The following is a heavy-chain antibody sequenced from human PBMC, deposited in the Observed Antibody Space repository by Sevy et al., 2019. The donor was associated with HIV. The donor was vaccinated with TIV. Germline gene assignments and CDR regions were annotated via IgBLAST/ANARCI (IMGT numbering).Heavy chain of an antibody. CDR3: AKLAYCGGDCYPEGAFDI. J-gene: IGHJ3*02. CDR2: ISGSGGST. CDR1: GFTFSSYA. V-gene: IGHV3-23*01. Sequence: GGSLRLSCAASGFTFSSYAMSWVRQAPGKGLEWVSAISGSGGSTYYADSVKGRSTISGDNSKNTLYLQMNSLRAEDTAVYYYAKLAYCGGDCYPEGAFDIWGQGTMVTVSS. D-gene: IGHD2-21*02.